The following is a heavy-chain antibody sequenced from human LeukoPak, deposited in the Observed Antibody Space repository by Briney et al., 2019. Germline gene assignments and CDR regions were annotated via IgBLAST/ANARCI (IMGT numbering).Heavy chain of an antibody. CDR1: GFTFSSYG. CDR2: IWYDGSNK. D-gene: IGHD3/OR15-3a*01. J-gene: IGHJ4*02. Sequence: GGSLRLSRAASGFTFSSYGMHWVRQAPGKGLEWVAVIWYDGSNKYYADSVKGRFTISRDNSKNTLYLQMNSLRAEDTAVYYCARDSGLLGYYFDYWGQGTLVTVSS. V-gene: IGHV3-33*01. CDR3: ARDSGLLGYYFDY.